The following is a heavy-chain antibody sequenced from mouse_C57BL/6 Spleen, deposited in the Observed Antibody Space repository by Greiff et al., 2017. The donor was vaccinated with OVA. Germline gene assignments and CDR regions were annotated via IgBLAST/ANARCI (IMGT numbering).Heavy chain of an antibody. Sequence: EVKVVESGGGLVKPGGSLKLSCAASGFTFSSYAMSWVRQTPGKRLEWVATISDGGSYTYYPDNVKGRFTISRDNAKNNLYLQMSHLKSEETAMYYCAREDYDDGAGMDYWGQGTSVTVSS. CDR1: GFTFSSYA. D-gene: IGHD2-4*01. CDR3: AREDYDDGAGMDY. V-gene: IGHV5-4*01. CDR2: ISDGGSYT. J-gene: IGHJ4*01.